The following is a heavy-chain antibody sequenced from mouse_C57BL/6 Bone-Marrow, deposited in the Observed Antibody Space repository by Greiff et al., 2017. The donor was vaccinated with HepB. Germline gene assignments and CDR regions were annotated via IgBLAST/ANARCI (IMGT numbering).Heavy chain of an antibody. CDR2: IGTGGGT. J-gene: IGHJ1*03. CDR1: GFSLTSYA. V-gene: IGHV2-9-1*01. Sequence: QVQLKESGPGLVAPSQSLSITCTVSGFSLTSYAISWVRQPPGKGLEWLGVIGTGGGTNYNSALKSRLSISKDNSKSQVFLKMNSLQTDDTARYYCARNLVDYWYFDVWGTGTTVTVSS. CDR3: ARNLVDYWYFDV. D-gene: IGHD2-10*02.